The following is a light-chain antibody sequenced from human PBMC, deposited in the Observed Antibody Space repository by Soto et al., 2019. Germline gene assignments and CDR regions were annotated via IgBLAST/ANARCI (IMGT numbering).Light chain of an antibody. Sequence: VVLSQSPATLSLSPGERATLSCRASQSVNTNLAWYQQKPGQAPRLLIYGASSRPTGIPDRFSGSGSGTDFTLTISRLEPEDFAVYYCQQYGSSALTFGGGTKVDIK. CDR2: GAS. CDR1: QSVNTN. V-gene: IGKV3-20*01. CDR3: QQYGSSALT. J-gene: IGKJ4*01.